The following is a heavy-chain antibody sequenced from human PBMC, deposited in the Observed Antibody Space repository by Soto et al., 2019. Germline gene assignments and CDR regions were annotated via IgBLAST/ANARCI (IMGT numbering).Heavy chain of an antibody. J-gene: IGHJ4*02. CDR3: AKKGGGDYILGY. CDR2: IYWDDSK. CDR1: GFSLSTNGVG. D-gene: IGHD4-17*01. V-gene: IGHV2-5*02. Sequence: QITLKESGPTLVKPTQTLTLTCTFSGFSLSTNGVGVGWIRQPPGKALEWLALIYWDDSKEYSPSLKSRLTITKDPPRNPVVLTMTNMDPVDTATYYWAKKGGGDYILGYWGQGTLVTVSS.